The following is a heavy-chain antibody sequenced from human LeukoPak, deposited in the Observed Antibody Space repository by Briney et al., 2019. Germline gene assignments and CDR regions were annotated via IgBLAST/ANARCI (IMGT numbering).Heavy chain of an antibody. Sequence: GGSLRLSCAASGFTFSTFAMIWVRQPPGKGLEWVSSIFPSGGEIHYADSVKGRFTISRDNAKNSLYLQMNSLRAEDTAVYYCARERDYYGSGSDYYYMDVWGKGTTVTISS. V-gene: IGHV3-21*01. CDR2: IFPSGGEI. J-gene: IGHJ6*03. CDR1: GFTFSTFA. CDR3: ARERDYYGSGSDYYYMDV. D-gene: IGHD3-10*01.